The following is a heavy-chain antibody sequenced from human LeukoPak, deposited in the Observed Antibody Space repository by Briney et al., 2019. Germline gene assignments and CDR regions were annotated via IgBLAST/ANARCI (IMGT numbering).Heavy chain of an antibody. Sequence: SETLSLTCTVSGYSISSGHYWGWIRQPPGKGLEWIGYIYYTGGTNYNPSLKGRVTISVDTSKNQFSLKLSSVTAADTAVYYCAREGQRGYSSGYNWFDPWGQGTLVTVSS. CDR1: GYSISSGHY. D-gene: IGHD3-22*01. CDR3: AREGQRGYSSGYNWFDP. J-gene: IGHJ5*02. CDR2: IYYTGGT. V-gene: IGHV4-59*11.